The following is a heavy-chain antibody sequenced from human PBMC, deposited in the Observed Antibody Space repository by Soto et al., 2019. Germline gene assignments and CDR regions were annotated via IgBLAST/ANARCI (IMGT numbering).Heavy chain of an antibody. D-gene: IGHD3-3*01. CDR3: AKDYTFGVAANWFDP. Sequence: PVGSLRLSCAASGFTFSSYGMHWVRQAPGKGLEWVAVISYDGSNKYYADSVKGRFTISRDNSKNTLYLQMNSLRAEDTAVYYCAKDYTFGVAANWFDPWGQGTLVTVSS. CDR2: ISYDGSNK. CDR1: GFTFSSYG. V-gene: IGHV3-30*18. J-gene: IGHJ5*02.